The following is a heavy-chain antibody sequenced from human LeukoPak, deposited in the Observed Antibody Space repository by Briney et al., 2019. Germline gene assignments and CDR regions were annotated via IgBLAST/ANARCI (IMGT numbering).Heavy chain of an antibody. V-gene: IGHV3-23*01. Sequence: QPGGSLRVSCATSGFTLRNYAMSWVRQAPGKGLEWVSAISGSDGSTYYADSVKGRFTISRDNSKNKLFLQMDSLRGDDTAIYFCAKAVSHSYFDFWGQGTLVTVSA. CDR2: ISGSDGST. CDR3: AKAVSHSYFDF. D-gene: IGHD6-19*01. CDR1: GFTLRNYA. J-gene: IGHJ4*02.